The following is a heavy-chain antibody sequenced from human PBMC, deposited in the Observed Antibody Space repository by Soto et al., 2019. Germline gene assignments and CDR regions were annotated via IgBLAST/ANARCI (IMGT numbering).Heavy chain of an antibody. CDR1: CFTVRSHH. CDR3: TRVTTSGCDS. Sequence: SLRLSCAAPCFTVRSHHIHFVRQRTGKGLEWVSGMGVAGDTYFIGSVKGRFTISRESAKNSLYLQMNSLGGEDTAVYYCTRVTTSGCDSWGQGTLVTVSS. CDR2: MGVAGDT. D-gene: IGHD6-19*01. V-gene: IGHV3-13*01. J-gene: IGHJ4*02.